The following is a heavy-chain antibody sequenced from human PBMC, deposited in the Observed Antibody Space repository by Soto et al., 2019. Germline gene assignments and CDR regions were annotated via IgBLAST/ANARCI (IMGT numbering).Heavy chain of an antibody. D-gene: IGHD3-10*01. CDR1: GGSIRSYY. CDR3: ARISSVDPYGFRTDHSHSALDV. V-gene: IGHV4-59*01. J-gene: IGHJ6*02. CDR2: FYHSGNS. Sequence: PSETLSLTCSVSGGSIRSYYWSWIRQSPEKGLEWIGYFYHSGNSNYNPSLKSRVTISVDTSKNQLSLSLRSVTAADTAVYFCARISSVDPYGFRTDHSHSALDVWGQGTTVTVSS.